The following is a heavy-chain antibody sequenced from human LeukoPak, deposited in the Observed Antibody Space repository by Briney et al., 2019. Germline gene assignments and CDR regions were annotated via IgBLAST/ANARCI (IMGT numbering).Heavy chain of an antibody. CDR2: FYRGGTT. Sequence: GGSLRLSCAASGFIISNNYTTWVRQAPGKGLEWVLVFYRGGTTYYADSVKGRFTVSRDNSKNTLYLQMSSLRVEDTAVYYCARGGDGGGGDYYDYWGQGTLVTVSS. D-gene: IGHD3-16*01. CDR1: GFIISNNY. V-gene: IGHV3-66*01. CDR3: ARGGDGGGGDYYDY. J-gene: IGHJ4*02.